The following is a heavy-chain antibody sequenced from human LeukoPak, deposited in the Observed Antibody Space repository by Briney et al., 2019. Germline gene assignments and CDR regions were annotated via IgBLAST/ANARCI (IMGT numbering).Heavy chain of an antibody. J-gene: IGHJ4*02. D-gene: IGHD1-26*01. CDR3: AKKAQYNGNYPLDY. V-gene: IGHV3-23*01. CDR2: TSDRGDYT. Sequence: GGSLRLSCAASGFAFTSYSMSWVRQAPGKGLEWVSGTSDRGDYTYYADSVKGRFTISRDNSKNTLYLQMNSLRAEDTALYFCAKKAQYNGNYPLDYWGQGTLVTVSS. CDR1: GFAFTSYS.